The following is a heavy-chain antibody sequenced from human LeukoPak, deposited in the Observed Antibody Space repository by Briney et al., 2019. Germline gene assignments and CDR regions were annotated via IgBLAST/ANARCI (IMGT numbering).Heavy chain of an antibody. J-gene: IGHJ4*02. CDR3: ARENYYGSGSSPGEFDY. D-gene: IGHD3-10*01. V-gene: IGHV3-21*01. Sequence: PGGSLRLSCVASGFTFGRYSMNWVRQAPGKGLEWVSSISTSSIYIYYADSVKGRFAISRDNAKNSLYLQMNSLRAEDTAVYYCARENYYGSGSSPGEFDYWGQGTLVTVSS. CDR2: ISTSSIYI. CDR1: GFTFGRYS.